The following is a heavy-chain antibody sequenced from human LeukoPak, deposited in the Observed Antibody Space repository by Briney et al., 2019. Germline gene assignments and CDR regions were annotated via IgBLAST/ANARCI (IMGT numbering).Heavy chain of an antibody. CDR3: ARDRYDILTGSRRWAFDI. D-gene: IGHD3-9*01. Sequence: SETLSLTCTVSGGSISTYYWSWIRQPPGKGLEWIGYIYYSGSTNYNPSLKSRVTISVDTSKNQFSLKLSSVTAADTAVYYCARDRYDILTGSRRWAFDIWGQGTMVTVSS. V-gene: IGHV4-59*01. CDR1: GGSISTYY. CDR2: IYYSGST. J-gene: IGHJ3*02.